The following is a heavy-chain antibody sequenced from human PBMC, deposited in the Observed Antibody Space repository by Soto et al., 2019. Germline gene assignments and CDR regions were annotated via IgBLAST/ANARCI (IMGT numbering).Heavy chain of an antibody. D-gene: IGHD5-18*01. V-gene: IGHV3-48*03. CDR2: ISSSGGTT. Sequence: EVQLVESGGGLQQPGGSQRLYCVASVFPFSSYEMTWVRQAPGKGLGWVAYISSSGGTTHYADSVKGRFTISRDNAKNSLYLQMNSLRAEDTAVYYCAKSWIQLWLDAFDIWGQGTMVTVSS. J-gene: IGHJ3*02. CDR3: AKSWIQLWLDAFDI. CDR1: VFPFSSYE.